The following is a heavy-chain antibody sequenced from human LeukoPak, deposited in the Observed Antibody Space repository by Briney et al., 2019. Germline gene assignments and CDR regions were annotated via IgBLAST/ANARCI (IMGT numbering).Heavy chain of an antibody. CDR3: ATTLHSGYYDLY. D-gene: IGHD3-22*01. CDR2: IGGSGAGT. V-gene: IGHV3-23*01. Sequence: GGSLRLSCAASGFTFSSYAMSWVRQAPGKGLEWVSGIGGSGAGTYYAVSVKGRFTISRDNSKNTLYLQMNSLRAEDTAVYYCATTLHSGYYDLYWGQGTLVTVSS. CDR1: GFTFSSYA. J-gene: IGHJ4*02.